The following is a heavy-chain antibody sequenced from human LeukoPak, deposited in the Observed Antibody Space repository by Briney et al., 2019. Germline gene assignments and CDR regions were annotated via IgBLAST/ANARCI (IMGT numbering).Heavy chain of an antibody. V-gene: IGHV1-8*01. CDR1: GYTFTSYD. CDR3: ARRGTMVRGVILGY. Sequence: GAAVKVSCKASGYTFTSYDINWARQATGQGLEWMGWMNPNSGNTGYAQKFQGRVTMTRNTSISTAYMELSSLRSEDTAVYYCARRGTMVRGVILGYWGQGTLVTVSS. J-gene: IGHJ4*02. D-gene: IGHD3-10*01. CDR2: MNPNSGNT.